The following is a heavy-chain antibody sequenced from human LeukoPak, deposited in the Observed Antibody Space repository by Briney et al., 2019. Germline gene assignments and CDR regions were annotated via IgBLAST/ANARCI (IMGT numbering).Heavy chain of an antibody. V-gene: IGHV1-69*05. Sequence: GASVKGSCKASGGTFSSYAISWGRQAPGQGLEWMGGIIPIFGTANYAQKFQGRVTITTDESTSTAYMELSSLRSDDTAVYYCASGPVAGPFDYWGQGTLVTVSS. CDR1: GGTFSSYA. CDR3: ASGPVAGPFDY. D-gene: IGHD6-19*01. CDR2: IIPIFGTA. J-gene: IGHJ4*02.